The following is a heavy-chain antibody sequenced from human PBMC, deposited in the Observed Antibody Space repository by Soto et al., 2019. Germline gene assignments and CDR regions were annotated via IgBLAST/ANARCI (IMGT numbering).Heavy chain of an antibody. CDR2: IYYSGSI. J-gene: IGHJ4*02. CDR3: TRNGGWNFEQ. V-gene: IGHV4-39*01. CDR1: GGSISSSSYY. D-gene: IGHD6-19*01. Sequence: SETLSLTCSVSGGSISSSSYYWGWIRQPPGKGLEWIGSIYYSGSIYYNPSLKSRVTISVDTSKNQFSLKLSSVTAADTAVYYCTRNGGWNFEQWGQGTLVSVSS.